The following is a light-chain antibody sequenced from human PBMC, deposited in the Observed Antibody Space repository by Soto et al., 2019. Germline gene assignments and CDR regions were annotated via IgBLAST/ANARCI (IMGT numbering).Light chain of an antibody. CDR3: SSYTTSNTYV. V-gene: IGLV2-14*01. CDR2: EVN. J-gene: IGLJ1*01. Sequence: QSALTQPASVSGSPGQSITFSCTGTSSDIGVYNYVSWYQQHPGKAPKLMIYEVNNRPSGVSNRFSGSKSGNTASLTISGLQAADEADYYCSSYTTSNTYVFGNGTKVTVL. CDR1: SSDIGVYNY.